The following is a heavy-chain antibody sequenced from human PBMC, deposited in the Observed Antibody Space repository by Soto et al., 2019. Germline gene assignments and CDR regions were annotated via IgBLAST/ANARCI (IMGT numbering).Heavy chain of an antibody. CDR1: GFSFSSHD. CDR2: ISTAGGT. Sequence: EVQLVESGGGLVQPGGSLRLSCAASGFSFSSHDMHWVRQVAGKGLERVSAISTAGGTHYADSVKGRLTISRENAKNSLYLQMNSLRAGDTAVYYCARELGMYGYWYFDLWGRGTLVTVSS. V-gene: IGHV3-13*01. D-gene: IGHD7-27*01. CDR3: ARELGMYGYWYFDL. J-gene: IGHJ2*01.